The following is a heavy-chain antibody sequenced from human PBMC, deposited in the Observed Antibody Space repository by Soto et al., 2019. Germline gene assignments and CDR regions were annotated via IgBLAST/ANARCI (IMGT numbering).Heavy chain of an antibody. Sequence: SQTLSLTCAISGDSVSSNSVAWNWIRQSPSRGLEWLGRIYYRSKWYSDYAVSVKSRININPDTSKNQFSLQLNSETPEDTAVYYCARFGSGWWFDYWGQGTLVTVSS. CDR3: ARFGSGWWFDY. V-gene: IGHV6-1*01. CDR1: GDSVSSNSVA. D-gene: IGHD6-19*01. J-gene: IGHJ4*02. CDR2: IYYRSKWYS.